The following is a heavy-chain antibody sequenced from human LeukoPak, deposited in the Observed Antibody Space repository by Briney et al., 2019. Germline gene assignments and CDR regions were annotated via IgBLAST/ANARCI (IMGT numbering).Heavy chain of an antibody. CDR1: GFTFSSYA. Sequence: GGSLRLSCAASGFTFSSYAVSWVRQAPGKGLAWVSVIYSGGSTYYADSVKGRFTISRDNSKNTLYLQMNSLRAEDTAVYYCARGPTMTQDAFDIWGQGTMVTVSS. J-gene: IGHJ3*02. CDR3: ARGPTMTQDAFDI. V-gene: IGHV3-53*01. CDR2: IYSGGST. D-gene: IGHD1/OR15-1a*01.